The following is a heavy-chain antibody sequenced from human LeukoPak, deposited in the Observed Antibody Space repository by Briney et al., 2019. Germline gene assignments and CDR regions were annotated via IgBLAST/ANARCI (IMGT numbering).Heavy chain of an antibody. CDR1: GYTFTGYY. Sequence: ASVKVSCKASGYTFTGYYMHWVRQAPGQGLEWMGLINPNSGGTNYAQKFQGRVTMTRDTSISTAYMELSRLRSDDTAVYYCARAEPLWFGEFDYWGQGTLVTVSS. CDR3: ARAEPLWFGEFDY. D-gene: IGHD3-10*01. V-gene: IGHV1-2*02. J-gene: IGHJ4*02. CDR2: INPNSGGT.